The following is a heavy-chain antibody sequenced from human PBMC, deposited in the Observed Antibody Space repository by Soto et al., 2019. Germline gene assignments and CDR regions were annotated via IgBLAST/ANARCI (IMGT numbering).Heavy chain of an antibody. CDR3: TKWNTRGHDF. Sequence: SETLSLTCTVSGGSISSYYWSWIRQPPGKGLEWIGNIYYSGSTNYNPSLKSRVTMSEDTSKNQFSLKLTSVTAADTAVYYCTKWNTRGHDFWGQGTSVTGAS. V-gene: IGHV4-59*01. CDR1: GGSISSYY. CDR2: IYYSGST. D-gene: IGHD1-1*01. J-gene: IGHJ4*02.